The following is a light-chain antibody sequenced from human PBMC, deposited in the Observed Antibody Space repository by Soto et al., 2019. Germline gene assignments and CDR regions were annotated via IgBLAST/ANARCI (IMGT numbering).Light chain of an antibody. CDR1: QSVTSY. Sequence: EIVLTQSPATLSLSPGERATLSCRASQSVTSYLAWYQQKPGQVPRLLIYDTSNRATGIPARFSGSGSGTDFTLTISSLEPEDFAVYYCQQSGNWPLTFGGGTKLEIK. CDR3: QQSGNWPLT. V-gene: IGKV3-11*01. CDR2: DTS. J-gene: IGKJ4*01.